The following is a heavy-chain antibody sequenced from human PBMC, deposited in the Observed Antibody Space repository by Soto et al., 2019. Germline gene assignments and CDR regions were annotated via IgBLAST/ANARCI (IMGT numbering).Heavy chain of an antibody. CDR1: GFTFSDYY. CDR2: ISSSGSTI. J-gene: IGHJ6*03. D-gene: IGHD3-3*01. Sequence: GGSLRLSCAASGFTFSDYYMSWIRQAPGKGLEWVSYISSSGSTIYYADSVKGRFTISRDNAKNSLYLQMNSLRAEDTAVYYCARDLIDRSYYDFWSGSLNYMDVWGKGTTVTVSS. CDR3: ARDLIDRSYYDFWSGSLNYMDV. V-gene: IGHV3-11*01.